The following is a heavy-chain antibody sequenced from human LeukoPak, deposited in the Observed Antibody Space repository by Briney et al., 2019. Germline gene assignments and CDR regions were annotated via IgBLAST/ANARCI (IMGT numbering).Heavy chain of an antibody. Sequence: SETLSLTCTVSGGSISSYYWSWIRQPPGKGLEWIGYIYYSGSINYNPSLKSRVTISVDTSKNQFSLKLSSVTAADTAVYYCAKQYCGGDCSFDYWGQGTLVTVSS. CDR3: AKQYCGGDCSFDY. J-gene: IGHJ4*02. D-gene: IGHD2-21*02. CDR1: GGSISSYY. CDR2: IYYSGSI. V-gene: IGHV4-59*08.